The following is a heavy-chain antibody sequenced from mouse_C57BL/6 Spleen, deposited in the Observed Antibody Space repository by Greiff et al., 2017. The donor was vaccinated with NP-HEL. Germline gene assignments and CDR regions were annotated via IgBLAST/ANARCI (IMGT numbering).Heavy chain of an antibody. CDR3: SRPVGRFITTVVYAMDY. V-gene: IGHV5-17*01. CDR1: GFTFSDYG. Sequence: EVKLLESGGGLVKPGGSLKLSCAASGFTFSDYGMHWVRQAPEQGLEWVAYISSGSSTIYYADTVKGRVTISRDNASNTPFLEMTSLRSEDTAMYYGSRPVGRFITTVVYAMDYWGQGTSVTVSS. J-gene: IGHJ4*01. D-gene: IGHD1-1*01. CDR2: ISSGSSTI.